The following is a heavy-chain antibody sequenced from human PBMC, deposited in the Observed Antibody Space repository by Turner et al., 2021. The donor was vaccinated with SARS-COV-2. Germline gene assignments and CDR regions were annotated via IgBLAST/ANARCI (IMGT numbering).Heavy chain of an antibody. D-gene: IGHD3-3*01. Sequence: QLQLQESGPGLVKPSETLSLTCRVSDVSISSSTYYWGWIRHPPGKGLEWIGSIDYNGNTYYNPAIKSRVSMSVDTSNNQFSLKLTSLTAADTALYYWATCDFWRGYAFDYWGQGTLVPVSS. CDR1: DVSISSSTYY. J-gene: IGHJ4*02. CDR2: IDYNGNT. V-gene: IGHV4-39*01. CDR3: ATCDFWRGYAFDY.